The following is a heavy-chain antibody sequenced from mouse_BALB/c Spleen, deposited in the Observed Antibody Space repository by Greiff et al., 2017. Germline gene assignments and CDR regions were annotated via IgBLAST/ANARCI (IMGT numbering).Heavy chain of an antibody. Sequence: EVQLVESGGGLVKPGGSLKLSCAASGFTFSDYYMYWVRQTPEKRLEWVATISDGGSYTYYPDSVKGRFTISRDNAKNNLYLQMSSLKSEDTAMYYCARGDGNHAYAMDYWGQGTSVTVSS. D-gene: IGHD2-1*01. CDR3: ARGDGNHAYAMDY. CDR2: ISDGGSYT. V-gene: IGHV5-4*02. J-gene: IGHJ4*01. CDR1: GFTFSDYY.